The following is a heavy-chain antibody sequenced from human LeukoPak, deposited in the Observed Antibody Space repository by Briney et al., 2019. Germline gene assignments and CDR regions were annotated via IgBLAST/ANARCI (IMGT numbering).Heavy chain of an antibody. D-gene: IGHD2-2*01. V-gene: IGHV1-69*06. Sequence: ASVKLSCKASGGTFSSYAISWVRQAPGQGLEWMGGIIPIFGTANYAQMFQGRVTITADKSTSTAYMELSSLRSEDTAVYYCAVVPAAIGPNYGDYEDYWGQGTLVTVSS. CDR1: GGTFSSYA. CDR2: IIPIFGTA. CDR3: AVVPAAIGPNYGDYEDY. J-gene: IGHJ4*02.